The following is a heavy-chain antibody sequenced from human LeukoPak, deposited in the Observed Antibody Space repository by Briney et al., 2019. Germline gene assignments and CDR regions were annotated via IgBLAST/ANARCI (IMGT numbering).Heavy chain of an antibody. J-gene: IGHJ4*02. CDR1: GFTFSDYY. Sequence: GGSLRLSCAASGFTFSDYYMSWIRQAPGKGLEWVSAISGSGGSTYYADSVKGRFTISRDNSKNTLYLQMNSLRAEDTAVYYCAKDGTYYDSSGYYYWGQGTLVTVSS. CDR3: AKDGTYYDSSGYYY. CDR2: ISGSGGST. V-gene: IGHV3-23*01. D-gene: IGHD3-22*01.